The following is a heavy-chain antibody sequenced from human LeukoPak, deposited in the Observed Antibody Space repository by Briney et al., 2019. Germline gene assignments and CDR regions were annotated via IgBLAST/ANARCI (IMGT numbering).Heavy chain of an antibody. J-gene: IGHJ5*02. CDR1: GFTLNKYW. D-gene: IGHD5-24*01. Sequence: PGGSLRLSCEASGFTLNKYWMHWVRQAPGKGLVWVSRITGDGSDIAYADSVKGRFTVSRDDAKNTLFLQMNSLRVEDTAIYYCARDAYNTTSNWLDPWGQGTLVTVSS. V-gene: IGHV3-74*01. CDR2: ITGDGSDI. CDR3: ARDAYNTTSNWLDP.